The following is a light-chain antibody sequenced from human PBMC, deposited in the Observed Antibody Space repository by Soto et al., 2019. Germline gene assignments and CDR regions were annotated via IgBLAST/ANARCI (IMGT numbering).Light chain of an antibody. CDR1: SSDVGGYNY. CDR3: SSYTSSSTLV. V-gene: IGLV2-14*01. J-gene: IGLJ2*01. CDR2: EVR. Sequence: QSALTQPASVSGSPGQSITISCTGTSSDVGGYNYVSWYQQHPGKAPKLMIFEVRNRPSGVSSRFSGSKSGNTASLTISGLQAEDEAVYYCSSYTSSSTLVFGGGTKVTVL.